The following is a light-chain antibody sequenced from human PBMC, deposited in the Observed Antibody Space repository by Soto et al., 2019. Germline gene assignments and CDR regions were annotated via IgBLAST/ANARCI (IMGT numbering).Light chain of an antibody. CDR1: QSVVTN. J-gene: IGKJ1*01. CDR2: GAY. V-gene: IGKV3-15*01. CDR3: QHYNDLPLT. Sequence: EKVMTQSPATLSVSPGERVTLSCRASQSVVTNLAWYQQKPGQAPRLLISGAYTRATGIPDRFIGSGSGTEFTLTITSLQSEDVAVYYWQHYNDLPLTFGQGTKVEIK.